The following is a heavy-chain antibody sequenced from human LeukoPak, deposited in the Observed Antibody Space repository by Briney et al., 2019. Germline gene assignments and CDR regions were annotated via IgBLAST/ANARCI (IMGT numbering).Heavy chain of an antibody. D-gene: IGHD3-9*01. V-gene: IGHV3-21*01. CDR3: ARVGTRYFDWSVFDY. CDR2: ISSSSSYI. J-gene: IGHJ4*02. CDR1: GFTFSSYS. Sequence: GGSLRLSCAASGFTFSSYSMNWVRQAPGKGLEWVSSISSSSSYIYYADSVKGRFTISRDNSKNTLYLQMNSLRAEDTAVYYCARVGTRYFDWSVFDYWGQGTLVTVSS.